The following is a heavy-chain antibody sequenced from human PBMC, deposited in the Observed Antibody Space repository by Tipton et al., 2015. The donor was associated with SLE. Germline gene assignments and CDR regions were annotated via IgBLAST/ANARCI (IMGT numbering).Heavy chain of an antibody. CDR3: ATDLVGIFGYFDY. Sequence: SLRLSCAASGFTFSSYGMHWVRQAPGKGLEWVAVIWYDGNNKYYADSVKGRFTISRDNSNNTLYLQMNSLRAEDTAVYYCATDLVGIFGYFDYWGQGTLVTVSS. V-gene: IGHV3-33*01. J-gene: IGHJ4*02. D-gene: IGHD2-21*01. CDR2: IWYDGNNK. CDR1: GFTFSSYG.